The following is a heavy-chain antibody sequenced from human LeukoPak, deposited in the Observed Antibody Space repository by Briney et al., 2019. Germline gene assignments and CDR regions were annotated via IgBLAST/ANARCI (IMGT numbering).Heavy chain of an antibody. D-gene: IGHD6-13*01. CDR3: AKDIAPIDSSSWYDGVADY. CDR2: ISYDGSNK. CDR1: GFTFSSYG. Sequence: PGRSLRLSCAASGFTFSSYGMHWVRQAPGKGLEWVAVISYDGSNKYYADSVKGRFTISRDNSKNTLYLQMNSLRAEDTAVYYCAKDIAPIDSSSWYDGVADYWGQGTLVTVSS. V-gene: IGHV3-30*18. J-gene: IGHJ4*02.